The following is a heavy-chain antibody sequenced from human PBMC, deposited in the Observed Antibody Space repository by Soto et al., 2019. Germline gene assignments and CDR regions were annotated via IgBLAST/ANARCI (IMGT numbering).Heavy chain of an antibody. CDR3: ARDRDTAMVMDY. Sequence: VKVCCKATAGTFSSYTISWVRQAPGQGLEWMGGIIPIFGTANSAQKFQGRVTITADESTSTAYMELSSLRSEDTAVYYCARDRDTAMVMDYWGQGTLVTVS. J-gene: IGHJ4*02. CDR2: IIPIFGTA. D-gene: IGHD5-18*01. CDR1: AGTFSSYT. V-gene: IGHV1-69*01.